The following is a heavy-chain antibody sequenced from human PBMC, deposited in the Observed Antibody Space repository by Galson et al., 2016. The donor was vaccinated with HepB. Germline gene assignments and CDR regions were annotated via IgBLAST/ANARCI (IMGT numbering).Heavy chain of an antibody. Sequence: LSLTCTVSGGSISSSSFYWGWIRQPPGKGLEWIGSIYYSGSTYYNPSLKSRVTISLDTSKNQFSLKLSSVTAADTAIYYCARVPSRRYYYGSGSPRPGWFDPWGQGALVTVSS. CDR2: IYYSGST. J-gene: IGHJ5*02. CDR1: GGSISSSSFY. CDR3: ARVPSRRYYYGSGSPRPGWFDP. V-gene: IGHV4-39*01. D-gene: IGHD3-10*01.